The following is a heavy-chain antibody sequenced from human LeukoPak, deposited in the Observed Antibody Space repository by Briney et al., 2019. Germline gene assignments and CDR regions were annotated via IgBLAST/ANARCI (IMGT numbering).Heavy chain of an antibody. D-gene: IGHD4-11*01. V-gene: IGHV3-48*03. CDR1: GFTFSSYE. CDR3: ARESRMTNDY. CDR2: ISSSGSTI. Sequence: QPGGSLRLSCAAPGFTFSSYEMNWVRQAPGKGLEWVSYISSSGSTIYYADSVKGRFTISRDNAETSLYLQMNSLRAEDTAVYYCARESRMTNDYWGQGTLVTVSS. J-gene: IGHJ4*02.